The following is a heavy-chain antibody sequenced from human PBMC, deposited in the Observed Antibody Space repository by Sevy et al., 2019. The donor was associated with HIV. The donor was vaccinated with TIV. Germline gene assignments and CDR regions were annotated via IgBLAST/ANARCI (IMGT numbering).Heavy chain of an antibody. V-gene: IGHV3-7*01. CDR2: IKQDMSEK. CDR1: GFTFSSYW. J-gene: IGHJ4*02. D-gene: IGHD3-22*01. CDR3: ARAKQVTMLVVIGGLYFDF. Sequence: GGSLRLSCAASGFTFSSYWMTWVRQAPGKGLEWVANIKQDMSEKYYADSVKGRFTISRDNARNSLYLQMESLRAKDTVVYYCARAKQVTMLVVIGGLYFDFWGQGTLVTVSS.